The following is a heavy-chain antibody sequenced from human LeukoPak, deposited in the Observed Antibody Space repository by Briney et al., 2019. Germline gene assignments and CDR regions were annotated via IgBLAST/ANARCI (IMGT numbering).Heavy chain of an antibody. CDR1: GFTFSSYA. V-gene: IGHV3-23*01. Sequence: GGSLRLSCAVSGFTFSSYAMSWVRQAPGKGLEWLSGIVNSGGAEYYADSVKGRFSMSRDKSKNTLYLEMNSLRVEDTAVYYCAKSARVIAVEIDYWGQGTLVTVSS. J-gene: IGHJ4*02. CDR2: IVNSGGAE. D-gene: IGHD6-19*01. CDR3: AKSARVIAVEIDY.